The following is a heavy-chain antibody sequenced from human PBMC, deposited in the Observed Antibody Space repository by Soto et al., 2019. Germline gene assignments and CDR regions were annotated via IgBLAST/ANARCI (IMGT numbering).Heavy chain of an antibody. J-gene: IGHJ4*02. CDR2: ISHDGSNG. V-gene: IGHV3-30-3*01. CDR1: GFTFHKYA. CDR3: ARGGGTGHYDS. Sequence: QVQLVGSGGGVVQPGRSLRLSCAASGFTFHKYAMYWVRQAPGKGLEWVAVISHDGSNGYHTDSVQGRFTISRDNSKNTLFLQMNTLTPDDTAVYYCARGGGTGHYDSWGQGTLVTVSS. D-gene: IGHD3-9*01.